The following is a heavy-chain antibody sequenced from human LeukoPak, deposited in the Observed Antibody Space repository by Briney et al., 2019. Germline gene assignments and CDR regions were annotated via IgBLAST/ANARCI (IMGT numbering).Heavy chain of an antibody. CDR2: TWYDGSNK. J-gene: IGHJ4*02. CDR1: GFTFSSYG. CDR3: ASTSSWTDY. V-gene: IGHV3-33*01. D-gene: IGHD6-13*01. Sequence: GRSLRLSCAASGFTFSSYGMHWVRQAPGKGLEWVAVTWYDGSNKYYADSVKGRFTISRDNSKNTLYLQMNSLRAEDTAVYYCASTSSWTDYWGQGTLVTVSS.